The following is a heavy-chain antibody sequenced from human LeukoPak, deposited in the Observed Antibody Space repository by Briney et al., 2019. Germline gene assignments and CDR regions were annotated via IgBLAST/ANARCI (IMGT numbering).Heavy chain of an antibody. J-gene: IGHJ4*02. V-gene: IGHV3-15*01. Sequence: GGSLRLSCAASGFTFSSYGMHWVRQAPGKGLEWVGRIKSKTDGGTTDYAAPVKGRFSISRDDSKNTLYLQMNSLKTEDTAVYYCTTDGEYCSGVSCYLLFDYWGQGTLVTVSS. D-gene: IGHD2-15*01. CDR2: IKSKTDGGTT. CDR1: GFTFSSYG. CDR3: TTDGEYCSGVSCYLLFDY.